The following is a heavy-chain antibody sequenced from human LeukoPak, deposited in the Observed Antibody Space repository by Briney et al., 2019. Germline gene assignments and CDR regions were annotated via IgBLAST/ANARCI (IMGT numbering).Heavy chain of an antibody. CDR3: AAVPNANGWYWDDAFDI. D-gene: IGHD6-19*01. V-gene: IGHV1-58*01. CDR2: IVVGSGNT. Sequence: TSVKVSCKASGFTFTTSAVQWVRQPRGQRLEWIGRIVVGSGNTDHAQKFQGRLTITRVISTSTAYMELSSLTSDDTAVYYCAAVPNANGWYWDDAFDIWGQGTMVTVSS. J-gene: IGHJ3*02. CDR1: GFTFTTSA.